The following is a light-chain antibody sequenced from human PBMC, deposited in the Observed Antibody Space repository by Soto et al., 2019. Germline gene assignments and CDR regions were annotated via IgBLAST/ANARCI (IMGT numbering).Light chain of an antibody. V-gene: IGKV3-20*01. CDR1: QSVSSSY. J-gene: IGKJ1*01. Sequence: VFSLSPGTVSLSTGERATLSCRASQSVSSSYLAWYQQKPGQAPRLLIYGASSRATGIPDRFSGTGSGTDFTLTISRLEPEDFAVYYCQQSGNPPWTFGQGTKVDI. CDR3: QQSGNPPWT. CDR2: GAS.